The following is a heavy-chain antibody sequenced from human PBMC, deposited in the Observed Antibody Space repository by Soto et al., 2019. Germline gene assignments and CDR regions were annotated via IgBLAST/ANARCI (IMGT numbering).Heavy chain of an antibody. CDR1: GFTFSDYY. Sequence: GGSLRLSCAASGFTFSDYYMSWIRQAPGKGLEWVSYISSSGSTIYYADSVKGRFTISRDNAKNSLYLQMNSLRAEDTALYYCAKDGRDSSSSVYYYYYMYVWGKGTTVTVSS. CDR2: ISSSGSTI. D-gene: IGHD6-6*01. J-gene: IGHJ6*03. V-gene: IGHV3-11*01. CDR3: AKDGRDSSSSVYYYYYMYV.